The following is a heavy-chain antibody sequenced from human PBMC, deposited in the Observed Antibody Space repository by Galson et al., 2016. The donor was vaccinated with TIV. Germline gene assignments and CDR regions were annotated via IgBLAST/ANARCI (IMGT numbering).Heavy chain of an antibody. Sequence: SLRLSCAASGFSLSRYEVNWVRQAPGKRLEWISYMTSTGDTIYYADSVKGRFIISRDSARVYLQMNSLRAEDTAVYYCAKDYVRVIPGTGTFDIWGQGIMVTVSS. V-gene: IGHV3-48*03. J-gene: IGHJ3*02. D-gene: IGHD3-10*02. CDR3: AKDYVRVIPGTGTFDI. CDR2: MTSTGDTI. CDR1: GFSLSRYE.